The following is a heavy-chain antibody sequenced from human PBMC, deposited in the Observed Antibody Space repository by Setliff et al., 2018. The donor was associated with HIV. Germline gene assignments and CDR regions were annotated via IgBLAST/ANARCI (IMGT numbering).Heavy chain of an antibody. J-gene: IGHJ4*02. Sequence: SETLSLTCTVSNGSIGSFYWTWIRQPPGKELEWIGYIYFNGVTKYSPSLKSRVSMSVATSKSQFSLKLTSVTAADTAVYYCARANNDYLYLDYWGQGALVTVSS. D-gene: IGHD3-16*01. CDR1: NGSIGSFY. V-gene: IGHV4-59*01. CDR2: IYFNGVT. CDR3: ARANNDYLYLDY.